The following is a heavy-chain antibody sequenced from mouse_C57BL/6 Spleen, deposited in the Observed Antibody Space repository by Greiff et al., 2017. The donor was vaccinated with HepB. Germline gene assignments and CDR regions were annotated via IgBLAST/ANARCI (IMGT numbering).Heavy chain of an antibody. Sequence: VQLQQSDAELVKPGASVKISCKVSGYTFTDHTIHWMKQRPEQGLEWIGYIYPRDGSTKYNEKFKGKATLTADKSSSTAYMQLNSLTSEDSAGYFCAGEVLRAGARFDYWGQGTTLTVSS. V-gene: IGHV1-78*01. CDR3: AGEVLRAGARFDY. CDR1: GYTFTDHT. J-gene: IGHJ2*01. D-gene: IGHD1-1*01. CDR2: IYPRDGST.